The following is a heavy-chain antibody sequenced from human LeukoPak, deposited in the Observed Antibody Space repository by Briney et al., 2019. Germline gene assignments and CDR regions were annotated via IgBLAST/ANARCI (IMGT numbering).Heavy chain of an antibody. D-gene: IGHD3-16*01. J-gene: IGHJ3*01. V-gene: IGHV4-39*07. CDR2: IYYSGST. CDR1: GGSISSSSYY. Sequence: SETLSLTCTVSGGSISSSSYYWGWIRQPPGKGLKWIGSIYYSGSTYYNPSLKSRVTISVDTSKNQFSLKLSSVTAADTAVYYCARDGAGGGTSNGFDVWGQGTMVTVSA. CDR3: ARDGAGGGTSNGFDV.